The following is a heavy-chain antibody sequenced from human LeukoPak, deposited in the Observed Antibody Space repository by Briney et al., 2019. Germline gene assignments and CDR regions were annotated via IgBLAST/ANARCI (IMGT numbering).Heavy chain of an antibody. CDR3: ARVKVLWFGESRPNWFDP. J-gene: IGHJ5*02. Sequence: PGGSLRLSCAASGFTFSSYSMNWVRQAPGKGLEWVSYISTDTYTMYYADSVKGRFTISRDNAKNSLYLQMNSLRDEDTAVYYCARVKVLWFGESRPNWFDPWGQGTLVTVSS. CDR1: GFTFSSYS. D-gene: IGHD3-10*01. CDR2: ISTDTYTM. V-gene: IGHV3-48*02.